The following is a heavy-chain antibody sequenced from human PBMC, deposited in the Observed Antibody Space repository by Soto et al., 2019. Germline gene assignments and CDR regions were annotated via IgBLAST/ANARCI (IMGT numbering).Heavy chain of an antibody. CDR1: GFTFSDSP. D-gene: IGHD2-15*01. V-gene: IGHV3-73*02. Sequence: EVQLVESGGGLVQPGGSLKLSCTASGFTFSDSPMHWVCQASGKGLEWVGRIRSKADSYATAYGASVKGRFTISRDDSKNTAYLQMNSLKTEDAAVYYCSSHSPEDMRRTWGQGTLVTVSS. CDR3: SSHSPEDMRRT. J-gene: IGHJ5*02. CDR2: IRSKADSYAT.